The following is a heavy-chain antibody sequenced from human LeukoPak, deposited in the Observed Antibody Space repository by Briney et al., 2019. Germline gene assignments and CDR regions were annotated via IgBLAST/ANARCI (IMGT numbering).Heavy chain of an antibody. D-gene: IGHD3-22*01. Sequence: ASVKVSCKASGYTFTSYDINWVRQATGQGLEWMGWMNPNSGNTGYAQKFQGRVTMTRSTSISTAYMELSSLRSEDTAVYYCARAGKYYYDSSGYYSLGFDYWGQGTLVTVSS. J-gene: IGHJ4*02. CDR2: MNPNSGNT. CDR1: GYTFTSYD. V-gene: IGHV1-8*01. CDR3: ARAGKYYYDSSGYYSLGFDY.